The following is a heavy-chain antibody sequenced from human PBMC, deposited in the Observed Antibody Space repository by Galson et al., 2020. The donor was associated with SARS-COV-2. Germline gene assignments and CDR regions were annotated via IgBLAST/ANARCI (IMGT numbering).Heavy chain of an antibody. CDR2: IDPSSGGT. Sequence: ASVKVSCNASGYTFTGYYMHWVRQAPGQGPEWMGWIDPSSGGTNYAQKFQGRVTMTRDTSISTGYMELTGLTSHDTAVYYCARDLRYGDWGQGTLVTGSS. CDR1: GYTFTGYY. V-gene: IGHV1-2*02. J-gene: IGHJ4*02. CDR3: ARDLRYGD. D-gene: IGHD4-17*01.